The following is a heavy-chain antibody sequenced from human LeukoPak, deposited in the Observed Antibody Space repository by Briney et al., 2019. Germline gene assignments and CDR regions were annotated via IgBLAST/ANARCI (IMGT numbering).Heavy chain of an antibody. J-gene: IGHJ3*02. CDR1: GGSIKNYF. D-gene: IGHD3-22*01. CDR3: ARFYDSSGYYGHAFDI. Sequence: SETLSLTCTVSGGSIKNYFWSWIRQPPGKGLEWLAYIYYRGSTRYNPSLNSRVTLSVDMSTNQFSLKLSSVTAADTAVYYCARFYDSSGYYGHAFDIWGQGTMVTVSS. V-gene: IGHV4-59*01. CDR2: IYYRGST.